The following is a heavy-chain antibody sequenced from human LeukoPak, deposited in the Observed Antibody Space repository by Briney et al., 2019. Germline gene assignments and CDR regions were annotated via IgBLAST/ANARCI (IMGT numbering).Heavy chain of an antibody. D-gene: IGHD4-17*01. CDR1: GGSISSYY. J-gene: IGHJ4*02. CDR3: AGRDYGDPSFDY. V-gene: IGHV4-4*07. Sequence: SETLSLTCTVSGGSISSYYWSWIRQPAGKGLEWIGRIYTSGSTNYNPSLKSRVTISVDESKNQFSLKLSSVTAADTAVYYCAGRDYGDPSFDYWGQGTLVTVSS. CDR2: IYTSGST.